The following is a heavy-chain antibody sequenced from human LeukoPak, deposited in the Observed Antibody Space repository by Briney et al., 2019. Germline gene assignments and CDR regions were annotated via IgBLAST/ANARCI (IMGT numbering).Heavy chain of an antibody. CDR3: ASSSSWFYYFDY. CDR1: GGSISSSNW. CDR2: IYHSGST. Sequence: PSETPSLTCAVSGGSISSSNWWSWVRQPPGKGLEWIGEIYHSGSTNYNPSLKSRVTISVDKSKNQFSLKLSSVTAADTAVYYCASSSSWFYYFDYWGQGTLVTVSS. V-gene: IGHV4-4*02. D-gene: IGHD6-13*01. J-gene: IGHJ4*02.